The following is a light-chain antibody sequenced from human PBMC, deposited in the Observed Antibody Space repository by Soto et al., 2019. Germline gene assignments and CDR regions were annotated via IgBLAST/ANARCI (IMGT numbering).Light chain of an antibody. Sequence: QSALTQPASVSGSLGQSITISCTGNNSDVGGHNYVSWYQQHPGKAPKLMIYEVGIRPSGVSTRFSGSKSGNTASLTIAGLQAEYEADYCCISCPRTILYAFGTGSKRTGL. CDR3: ISCPRTILYA. CDR2: EVG. V-gene: IGLV2-14*01. J-gene: IGLJ1*01. CDR1: NSDVGGHNY.